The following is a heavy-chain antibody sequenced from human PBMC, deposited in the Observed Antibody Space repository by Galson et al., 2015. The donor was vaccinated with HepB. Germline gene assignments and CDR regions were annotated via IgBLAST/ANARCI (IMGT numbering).Heavy chain of an antibody. CDR1: GFTFSSYS. CDR2: ISSSSSYI. CDR3: ARAGSNQLLSGY. J-gene: IGHJ4*02. V-gene: IGHV3-21*01. D-gene: IGHD2-2*01. Sequence: SLRLSCAASGFTFSSYSMNWVRQAPGKGLEWVSSISSSSSYIYYADSVKGRFTISRDNAKNSLYLQMNSLRAEDTAVYYCARAGSNQLLSGYWGQGTLVTVSS.